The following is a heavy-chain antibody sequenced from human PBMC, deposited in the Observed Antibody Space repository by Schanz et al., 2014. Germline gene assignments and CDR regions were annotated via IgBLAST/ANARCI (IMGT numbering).Heavy chain of an antibody. CDR1: GFIFSNYG. J-gene: IGHJ3*02. Sequence: QVQLVESGGGVVQRWGSLRLSCAASGFIFSNYGMHWVRQAPGKGLEWVAFIWSDGSRTYHAESVKGRFTISRDNSKNTVHLQMNSLRAEDTALYYCAKDPHKDYGGKPQALDIWGQGTMVTVSS. V-gene: IGHV3-30*02. D-gene: IGHD4-17*01. CDR2: IWSDGSRT. CDR3: AKDPHKDYGGKPQALDI.